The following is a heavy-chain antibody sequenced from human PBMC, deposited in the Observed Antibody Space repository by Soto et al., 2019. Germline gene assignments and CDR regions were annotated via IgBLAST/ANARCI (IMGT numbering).Heavy chain of an antibody. CDR1: GLTFTDYA. CDR2: ISGIGGST. Sequence: GGSLRLSCAASGLTFTDYALSWVRQAPGKGLEWVATISGIGGSTYLADSVKGRLSISRDNSKNTVSLLMNSLRAEDTAVYFCARGSSGYISSWYYFDYWGRGTLVTVSS. CDR3: ARGSSGYISSWYYFDY. V-gene: IGHV3-23*01. J-gene: IGHJ4*02. D-gene: IGHD6-13*01.